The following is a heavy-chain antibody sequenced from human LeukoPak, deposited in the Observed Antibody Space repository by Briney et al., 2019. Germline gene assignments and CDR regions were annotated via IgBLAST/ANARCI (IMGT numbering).Heavy chain of an antibody. V-gene: IGHV4-34*01. CDR3: ARVYSYYMDV. Sequence: SETLSLTCAVYGGSFSGYYWSWIRQPPGKGLEWIGEINHSGSTNYNPSLKSRVTMSVDTSKNQFSLKLSSVTAADTAVYYCARVYSYYMDVWGKGTTVTVSS. D-gene: IGHD1-14*01. CDR1: GGSFSGYY. J-gene: IGHJ6*03. CDR2: INHSGST.